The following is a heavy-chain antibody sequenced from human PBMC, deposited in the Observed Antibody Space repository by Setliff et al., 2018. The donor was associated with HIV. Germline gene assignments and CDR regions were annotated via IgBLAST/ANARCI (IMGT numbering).Heavy chain of an antibody. CDR1: GASITSHY. J-gene: IGHJ4*02. Sequence: PSQTLSLTCTVSGASITSHYWSWILQSPGRELEWIGYIYSTGSTNYNPSLQSRVSISMDASKNKFSLKVTSVTSADTAVYYCVKGAGFYGDYTFDYWGQGNLVTVSS. D-gene: IGHD4-17*01. CDR3: VKGAGFYGDYTFDY. V-gene: IGHV4-59*11. CDR2: IYSTGST.